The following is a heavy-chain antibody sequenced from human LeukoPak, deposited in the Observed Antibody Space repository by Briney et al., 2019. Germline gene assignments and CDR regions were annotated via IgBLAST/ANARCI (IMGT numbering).Heavy chain of an antibody. CDR3: ARGGGVAVAEYFFDL. J-gene: IGHJ4*02. Sequence: PSETLSLTCTVSGGSISGSSYFWGWIRQPPGKGLEWIVSVYYSGSTYYNPSLNSRVTISVDTSKNPVSMKQSSVTAADTAVYYCARGGGVAVAEYFFDLWGQGTLVTVSS. D-gene: IGHD6-19*01. CDR2: VYYSGST. V-gene: IGHV4-39*01. CDR1: GGSISGSSYF.